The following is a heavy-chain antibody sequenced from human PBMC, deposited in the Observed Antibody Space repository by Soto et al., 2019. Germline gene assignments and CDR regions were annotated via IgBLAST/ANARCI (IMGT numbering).Heavy chain of an antibody. CDR2: INGGNGNT. D-gene: IGHD4-4*01. V-gene: IGHV1-3*01. CDR1: EYTFTSYT. CDR3: ARELQGLYYFDY. Sequence: GASVKVSFKASEYTFTSYTMHWVRQASGQRLEWMGWINGGNGNTKYSQKFQGRVTITRDTSASTAYMELSSLRSDDTAVYYCARELQGLYYFDYWGQGTLVTVSS. J-gene: IGHJ4*02.